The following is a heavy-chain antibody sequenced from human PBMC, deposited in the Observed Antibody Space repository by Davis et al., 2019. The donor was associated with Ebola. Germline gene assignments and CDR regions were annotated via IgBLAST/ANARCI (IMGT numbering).Heavy chain of an antibody. V-gene: IGHV3-30-3*01. Sequence: PGGSLRLSCAASGFTFSSYAMHWVRQAPGKGLEWVAVISYDGSNKYYADSVKGRFTISRDNAKNSLYLQMNSLRAEDTAVYYCAARYGDYAPIDYWGQGTLVTVSS. CDR2: ISYDGSNK. CDR1: GFTFSSYA. CDR3: AARYGDYAPIDY. J-gene: IGHJ4*02. D-gene: IGHD4-17*01.